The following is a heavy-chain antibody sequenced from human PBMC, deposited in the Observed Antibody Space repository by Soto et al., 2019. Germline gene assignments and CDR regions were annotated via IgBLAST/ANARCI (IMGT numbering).Heavy chain of an antibody. CDR1: GFSVSTHA. J-gene: IGHJ5*02. Sequence: EVQLLESGGGWVQPGGSLRLACEASGFSVSTHAMNWVRQAPGKGLEWVSGIADSGDRTHYADSVKGRFTISRDNSKNTLYLQMNSLRAEDTAVFYCANGLRHPQCGGDCPAFGSWGQGTLVTVSS. D-gene: IGHD2-21*02. V-gene: IGHV3-23*01. CDR2: IADSGDRT. CDR3: ANGLRHPQCGGDCPAFGS.